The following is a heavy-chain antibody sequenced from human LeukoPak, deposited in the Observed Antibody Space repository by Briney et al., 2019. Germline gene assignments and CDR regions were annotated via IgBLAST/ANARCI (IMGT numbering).Heavy chain of an antibody. CDR3: ARGGDSSGYYYVIDY. CDR2: IYTSGST. D-gene: IGHD3-22*01. Sequence: PSETLSLTCTVSGGTISSGSYYWSWIRQPAGKGLEWIGRIYTSGSTNYNPSLKSRVTISVDTSKNQFSLKLSSVTAADTAVYYCARGGDSSGYYYVIDYWGQGTLVTVSS. CDR1: GGTISSGSYY. V-gene: IGHV4-61*02. J-gene: IGHJ4*02.